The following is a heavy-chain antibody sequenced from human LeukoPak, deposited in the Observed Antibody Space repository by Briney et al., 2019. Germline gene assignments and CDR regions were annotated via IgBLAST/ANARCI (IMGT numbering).Heavy chain of an antibody. D-gene: IGHD5-12*01. V-gene: IGHV3-13*01. CDR3: ARVRKYSGYYSWYFDL. Sequence: GGSLRLSCAASGFTFSSYDIHWVRQATGKGLEWVSATGTAGDTYYPGSVKGRFTISRENAKNSLYLQMNSLRAGDTAVYYCARVRKYSGYYSWYFDLWGRGTLVTVSS. J-gene: IGHJ2*01. CDR2: TGTAGDT. CDR1: GFTFSSYD.